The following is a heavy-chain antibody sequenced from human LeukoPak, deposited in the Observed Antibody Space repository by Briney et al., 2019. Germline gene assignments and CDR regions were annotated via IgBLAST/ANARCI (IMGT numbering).Heavy chain of an antibody. D-gene: IGHD6-13*01. CDR2: ISGSGGST. CDR1: GVIFNNYA. CDR3: AKTADSSWYVRWPHYFDY. J-gene: IGHJ4*02. V-gene: IGHV3-23*01. Sequence: GGSLRLSCAVSGVIFNNYAMSWVRQAPGRGLEWVSAISGSGGSTYYADSVKGRFTISRDNSKNTLYLQMNSLRAEDTAVYYCAKTADSSWYVRWPHYFDYWGQGTLVTVSS.